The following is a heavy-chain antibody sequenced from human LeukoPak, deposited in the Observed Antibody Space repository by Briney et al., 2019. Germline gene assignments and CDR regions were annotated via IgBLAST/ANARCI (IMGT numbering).Heavy chain of an antibody. CDR3: AKGVVVVPAANKHSGYFDY. CDR2: IIGSGGST. J-gene: IGHJ4*02. D-gene: IGHD2-2*01. V-gene: IGHV3-23*01. Sequence: GSLSLSCAASGFTFSSYAMSWVRQAPGKGLEWVSAIIGSGGSTYYADSVKGRFTISRDNSKNTLYLQMNSLRAEDTAVYYCAKGVVVVPAANKHSGYFDYWGQGTLVTVSS. CDR1: GFTFSSYA.